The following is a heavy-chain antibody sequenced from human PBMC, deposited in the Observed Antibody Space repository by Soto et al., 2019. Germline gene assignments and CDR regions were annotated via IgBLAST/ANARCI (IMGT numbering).Heavy chain of an antibody. D-gene: IGHD3-10*01. V-gene: IGHV3-23*01. J-gene: IGHJ4*02. CDR2: ISDSGGST. CDR3: AKFHGSGTYYNFPDY. Sequence: GGSLRLSCAASGFTFSTYAMSWVRQAPGKGLEWVSTISDSGGSTYYAASVKGRFTISRDNSKNTLYLLMNSLGAEDTALYYCAKFHGSGTYYNFPDYWGQGTLVTVSS. CDR1: GFTFSTYA.